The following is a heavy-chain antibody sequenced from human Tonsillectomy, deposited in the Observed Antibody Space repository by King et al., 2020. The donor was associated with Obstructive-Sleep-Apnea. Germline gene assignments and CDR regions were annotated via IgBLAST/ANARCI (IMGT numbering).Heavy chain of an antibody. V-gene: IGHV4-4*07. D-gene: IGHD2-15*01. J-gene: IGHJ5*01. CDR2: IYTSGST. CDR3: ARDGSVGWFDS. Sequence: QLQESGPGLVKPSETLSLTCTVSGGSINSYYWSWIRQPAGKGLEWIGRIYTSGSTNYNPSLKSRVTLAVDTSKNQFSLKLRSVTAADTAVYYCARDGSVGWFDSWGQGTLVTVSS. CDR1: GGSINSYY.